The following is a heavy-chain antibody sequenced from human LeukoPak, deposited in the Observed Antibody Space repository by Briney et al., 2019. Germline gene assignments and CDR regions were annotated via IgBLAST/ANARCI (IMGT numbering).Heavy chain of an antibody. CDR3: ARGGGSILTGYYTFGY. Sequence: SVKVSCKASGGTFSSYAISWVRQAPGQGLGWMGGIIPIFGTANYAQKFQGRVTITADKSTSTAYMELSSLRSEDTAVYYCARGGGSILTGYYTFGYWGQGTLVTVSS. V-gene: IGHV1-69*06. CDR2: IIPIFGTA. CDR1: GGTFSSYA. J-gene: IGHJ4*02. D-gene: IGHD3-9*01.